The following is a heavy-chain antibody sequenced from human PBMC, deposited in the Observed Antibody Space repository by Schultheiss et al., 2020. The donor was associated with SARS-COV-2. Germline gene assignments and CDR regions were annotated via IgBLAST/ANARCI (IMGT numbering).Heavy chain of an antibody. Sequence: ASVKVSCKASGYTFTSYYMHWVRQAPGQGLEWMGWINPNSGGTNYAQKFQGWVTMTRDTSISTAYMELSRLRSDDTAVYYCARDDGFGELLRDYWGQGTLVTVSS. J-gene: IGHJ4*02. CDR2: INPNSGGT. D-gene: IGHD3-10*01. V-gene: IGHV1-2*04. CDR1: GYTFTSYY. CDR3: ARDDGFGELLRDY.